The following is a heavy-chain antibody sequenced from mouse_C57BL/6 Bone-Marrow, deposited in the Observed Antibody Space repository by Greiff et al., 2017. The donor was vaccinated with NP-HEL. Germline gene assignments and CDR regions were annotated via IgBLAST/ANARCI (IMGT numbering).Heavy chain of an antibody. V-gene: IGHV1-74*01. CDR2: IHPSDSDT. Sequence: VQLQQPGAELVKPGASVKVSCKASGYTFTSYWMHWVKQRPGQGLEWIGRIHPSDSDTNYNQKFKGKATLTVDKSSSTAYMQLSSLTSEDSAVYYGAIDGYYGSSYWYFDVWGTGTTVTVSS. CDR3: AIDGYYGSSYWYFDV. D-gene: IGHD1-1*01. CDR1: GYTFTSYW. J-gene: IGHJ1*03.